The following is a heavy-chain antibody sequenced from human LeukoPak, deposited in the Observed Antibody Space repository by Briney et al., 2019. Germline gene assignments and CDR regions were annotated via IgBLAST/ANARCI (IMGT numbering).Heavy chain of an antibody. CDR2: ISTTGAYI. Sequence: GGSLRLSCAASGFTFSSYGMNWVRQAPGKGLEWVSSISTTGAYIYYGHSMKGRFTISRDNANNSLYLQINSLSAGDTAVYFCARDSRHGYTYGIDSWGQGTLLTVSS. J-gene: IGHJ4*02. CDR3: ARDSRHGYTYGIDS. V-gene: IGHV3-21*01. D-gene: IGHD5-18*01. CDR1: GFTFSSYG.